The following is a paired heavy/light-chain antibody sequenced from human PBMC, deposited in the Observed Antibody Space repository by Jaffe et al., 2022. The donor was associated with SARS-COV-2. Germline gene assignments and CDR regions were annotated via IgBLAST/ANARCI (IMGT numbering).Light chain of an antibody. CDR3: QQYYNSPET. V-gene: IGKV4-1*01. J-gene: IGKJ1*01. CDR1: QSVLYSSNKKNY. Sequence: DIVMTQSPDSLAVSLGERATINCKSSQSVLYSSNKKNYLAWYQQKPGQPPRLLISWASTRESGVPDRFSGSGSGADFTLTISSLQAEDVAVYYCQQYYNSPETFGQGTKVEIK. CDR2: WAS.
Heavy chain of an antibody. CDR3: ARLDSSGYFPDY. CDR2: INTQTGNP. CDR1: GYTFSNHA. D-gene: IGHD3-22*01. J-gene: IGHJ4*02. Sequence: QVQLVQSGSELKKPGASVKVSCRASGYTFSNHAVNWVRQAPGQGLEWVGWINTQTGNPTYAQGFTGRYVFSLDTSVNTAYLLISSLKAEDTAVYYCARLDSSGYFPDYWGQGTLVTVSS. V-gene: IGHV7-4-1*02.